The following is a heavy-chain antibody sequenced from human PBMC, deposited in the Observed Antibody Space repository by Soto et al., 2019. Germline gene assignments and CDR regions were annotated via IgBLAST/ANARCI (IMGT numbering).Heavy chain of an antibody. V-gene: IGHV3-30-3*01. CDR1: GFTFSSYA. CDR3: ARDRSDILTGIKDY. D-gene: IGHD3-9*01. CDR2: ISYDGSNK. Sequence: QVPLVESGGGVVQPGRSLRLSCAASGFTFSSYAMHWVRQAPGKGLEWVAVISYDGSNKYYADSVKGRFTISRDNSKNTLYLQMNSLRAEDTAVYYCARDRSDILTGIKDYWGQGTLVTVSS. J-gene: IGHJ4*02.